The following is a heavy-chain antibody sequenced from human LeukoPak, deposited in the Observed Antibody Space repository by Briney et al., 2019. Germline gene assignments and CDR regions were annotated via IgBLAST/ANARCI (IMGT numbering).Heavy chain of an antibody. Sequence: GGSLRLSCAASGFTFSSYGMHWVRQAPGRGLVWVSRINLDGSTTNYADSVKGRFTISRDNAKNTLFLQVNSLRAEDTAIYYCARGVNGNYGKFDSWGQGTLVTVSS. J-gene: IGHJ4*02. CDR2: INLDGSTT. CDR3: ARGVNGNYGKFDS. V-gene: IGHV3-74*01. CDR1: GFTFSSYG. D-gene: IGHD4-11*01.